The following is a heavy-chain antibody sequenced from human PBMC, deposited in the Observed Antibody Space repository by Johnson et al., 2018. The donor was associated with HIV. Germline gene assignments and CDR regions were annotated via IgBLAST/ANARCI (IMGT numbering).Heavy chain of an antibody. J-gene: IGHJ3*02. CDR1: GFTFSSYW. CDR3: ARDYYDTAFDI. D-gene: IGHD3-22*01. V-gene: IGHV3-30*03. CDR2: ISHDGSNK. Sequence: QVQLVESGGGLVQPGGSLRLSCAASGFTFSSYWMSWVRQAPGKGLEWLGLISHDGSNKQYADSVKGRFTISRDNSKNTLYLQMNSLRAEDTAVYYCARDYYDTAFDIWGQGTMVTVSS.